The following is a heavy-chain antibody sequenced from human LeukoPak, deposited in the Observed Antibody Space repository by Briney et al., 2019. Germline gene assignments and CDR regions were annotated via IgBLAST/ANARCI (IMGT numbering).Heavy chain of an antibody. CDR3: ARSLGSCSGGSCYS. D-gene: IGHD2-15*01. CDR1: GFTFSNYW. J-gene: IGHJ4*02. Sequence: GGSLRLSCAASGFTFSNYWMSWVRQAPGNGLEWVANIKRDGSDKYYVDSVKGRFTISRDNAKNSLYLQMYSLRADDTAVYYCARSLGSCSGGSCYSWGQGTLVTVSS. CDR2: IKRDGSDK. V-gene: IGHV3-7*03.